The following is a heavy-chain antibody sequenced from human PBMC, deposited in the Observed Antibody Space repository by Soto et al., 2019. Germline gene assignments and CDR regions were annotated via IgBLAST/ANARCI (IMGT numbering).Heavy chain of an antibody. CDR1: GFNFSNYG. Sequence: EVQVVESGGGLVKPGGSLRLSCAASGFNFSNYGMNWVRQAPGKGLEWVSSISSSRSYISYADSVEGRFTISRDNAKNSVYLQMNSLRAEDTAVYYCARSDCTSTSCYVVWFDPWGQGTLVTVSS. CDR2: ISSSRSYI. J-gene: IGHJ5*02. CDR3: ARSDCTSTSCYVVWFDP. V-gene: IGHV3-21*01. D-gene: IGHD2-2*01.